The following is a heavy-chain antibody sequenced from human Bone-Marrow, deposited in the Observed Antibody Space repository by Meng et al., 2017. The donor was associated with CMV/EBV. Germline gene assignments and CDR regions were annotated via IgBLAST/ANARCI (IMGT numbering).Heavy chain of an antibody. CDR1: GFTFSSYS. CDR2: ISSSSYI. J-gene: IGHJ6*02. CDR3: ARELGDSSSWDYYFYYGMDV. Sequence: GESLKISCAASGFTFSSYSMNWVRQAPGKGLEWVSSISSSSYIYYADSMKGRFTISRDNAKNSLYLQMNSLRAEDTAVYYCARELGDSSSWDYYFYYGMDVWGQGTTVTVSS. D-gene: IGHD6-13*01. V-gene: IGHV3-21*01.